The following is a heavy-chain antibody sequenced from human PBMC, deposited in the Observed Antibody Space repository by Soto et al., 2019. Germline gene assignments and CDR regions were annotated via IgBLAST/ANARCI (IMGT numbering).Heavy chain of an antibody. CDR1: GFTFTNYA. CDR2: INAANGNT. CDR3: ARTNGNYCDSTGSLYYYYGMDV. Sequence: ASVKVSCKASGFTFTNYAMHWVRQAPGQRLEWMGWINAANGNTKYSQKFQGRVAITRDTSASTAYMELSSLRSEDTAVYYCARTNGNYCDSTGSLYYYYGMDVWGQGTTVTVSS. D-gene: IGHD3-22*01. J-gene: IGHJ6*02. V-gene: IGHV1-3*01.